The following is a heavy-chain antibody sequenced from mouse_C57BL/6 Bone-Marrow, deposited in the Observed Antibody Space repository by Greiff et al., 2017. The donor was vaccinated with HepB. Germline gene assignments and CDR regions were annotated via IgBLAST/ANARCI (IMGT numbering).Heavy chain of an antibody. J-gene: IGHJ4*01. D-gene: IGHD3-2*02. CDR1: GYTFTDYY. V-gene: IGHV1-76*01. CDR3: GRSGVDY. Sequence: QVQLQQSGAELVRPGASVKLSCKASGYTFTDYYINWVKQRPGQGLEWIARIYPGSGNTYYNEKFKGKATLTAEKSSSTAYMQLSSLTSEDSAVYYCGRSGVDYWGQGTAVTVSS. CDR2: IYPGSGNT.